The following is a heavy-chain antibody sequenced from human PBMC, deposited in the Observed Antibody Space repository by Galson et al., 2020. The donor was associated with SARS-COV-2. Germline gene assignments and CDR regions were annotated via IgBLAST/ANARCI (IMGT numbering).Heavy chain of an antibody. J-gene: IGHJ4*02. CDR3: ARPKVLKKYYDILTGYRYYFDY. CDR2: INPNSGGT. Sequence: ASVKVSCKASGYTFTGYYMHWVRQAPGQGLEWMGWINPNSGGTNYAQKFQGRVTMTRDTSISTAYMELSRLRSDDTAVYYCARPKVLKKYYDILTGYRYYFDYWGQGTLVTVSS. D-gene: IGHD3-9*01. V-gene: IGHV1-2*02. CDR1: GYTFTGYY.